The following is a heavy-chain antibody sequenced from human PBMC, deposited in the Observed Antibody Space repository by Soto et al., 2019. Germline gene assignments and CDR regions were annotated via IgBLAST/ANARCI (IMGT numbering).Heavy chain of an antibody. V-gene: IGHV3-21*01. CDR2: ISSSSSYI. Sequence: EVQLVESGGGLVKPGGSLRLSCAASGCTFSSYSMNWVRQAPGKGLEWVSSISSSSSYIYYADSVKGRFTISRDNAKNSLYLQMNSLRAEDTAVYYCARDLQQLVRYYYYGMDVWGQGTTVTVSS. CDR3: ARDLQQLVRYYYYGMDV. D-gene: IGHD6-13*01. CDR1: GCTFSSYS. J-gene: IGHJ6*02.